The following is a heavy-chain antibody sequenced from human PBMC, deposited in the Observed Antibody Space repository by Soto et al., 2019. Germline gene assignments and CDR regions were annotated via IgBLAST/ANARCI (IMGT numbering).Heavy chain of an antibody. CDR2: IYYSGST. D-gene: IGHD3-22*01. CDR1: GGSISSSSYY. V-gene: IGHV4-39*01. CDR3: ARLKYYYDSSGYYLNDYYYYGMDV. J-gene: IGHJ6*02. Sequence: SETLSLTCTVSGGSISSSSYYWGWIRQPPGKGLEWIGSIYYSGSTYYNPSLKSRVTISVDTSKNQFSLKLSSVTAADTAVYYCARLKYYYDSSGYYLNDYYYYGMDVWGQGTTVTVSS.